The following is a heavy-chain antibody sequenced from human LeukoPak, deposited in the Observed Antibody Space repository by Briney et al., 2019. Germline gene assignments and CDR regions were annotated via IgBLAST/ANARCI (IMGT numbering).Heavy chain of an antibody. CDR1: GGSISSYY. Sequence: PSETLSLTCTVSGGSISSYYWSWIRQPPGKGLEWIGYIYYSGSTNYNPSLMSRVTISVNTSKNQFSLRLNSVTAADTAIYYCARDSSWSYYYGMDVWGQGTTVTVSS. CDR2: IYYSGST. D-gene: IGHD3-10*01. CDR3: ARDSSWSYYYGMDV. J-gene: IGHJ6*02. V-gene: IGHV4-59*12.